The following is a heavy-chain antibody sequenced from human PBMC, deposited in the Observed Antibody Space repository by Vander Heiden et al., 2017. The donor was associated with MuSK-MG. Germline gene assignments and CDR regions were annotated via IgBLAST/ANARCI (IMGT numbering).Heavy chain of an antibody. J-gene: IGHJ6*02. CDR1: GYPFTGYY. CDR2: INPNSGGT. D-gene: IGHD3-3*01. CDR3: ARGSGVVTGMDV. V-gene: IGHV1-2*02. Sequence: QVQLVQSGAEVKKPGASVTVSCKASGYPFTGYYMPWVRQAPGQGLEWMGWINPNSGGTNEAQKFQGRVTMTRDTSIRTAYMELSRMRSDDTAVYYFARGSGVVTGMDVWGQGTTVTVSS.